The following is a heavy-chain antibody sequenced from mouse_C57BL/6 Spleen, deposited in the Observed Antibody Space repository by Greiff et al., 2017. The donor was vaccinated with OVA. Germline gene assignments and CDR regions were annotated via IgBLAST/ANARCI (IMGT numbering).Heavy chain of an antibody. CDR2: INPNNGGT. V-gene: IGHV1-18*01. Sequence: EVQLQQSGPELVKPGASVKIPCKASGCTFTDYNMDWVKQSHGKSLEWIGDINPNNGGTIYNQKFKGKATLTVDKSSSTAYMELRSLTSEDTAVYYCARRGRYYDSGLAYWGQGTLVTVSA. CDR3: ARRGRYYDSGLAY. D-gene: IGHD2-4*01. CDR1: GCTFTDYN. J-gene: IGHJ3*01.